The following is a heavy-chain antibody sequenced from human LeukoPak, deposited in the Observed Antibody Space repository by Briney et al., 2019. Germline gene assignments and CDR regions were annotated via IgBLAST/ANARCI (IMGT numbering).Heavy chain of an antibody. V-gene: IGHV1-8*01. CDR3: ARGTLRSRYFDY. D-gene: IGHD3-9*01. CDR2: MNPYSGNT. CDR1: GYTFTNYD. J-gene: IGHJ4*02. Sequence: ASVKVSCKASGYTFTNYDINWVRQATGQGLEWMGWMNPYSGNTGYTQKFQGRVTMTRNTSIGTAYMELSSLRSEDTAVYYCARGTLRSRYFDYWGQGTLVTVSS.